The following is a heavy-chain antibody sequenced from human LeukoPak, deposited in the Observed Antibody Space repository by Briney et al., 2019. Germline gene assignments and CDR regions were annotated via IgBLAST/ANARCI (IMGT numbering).Heavy chain of an antibody. CDR1: GYSFTSYW. V-gene: IGHV5-51*01. Sequence: PGGSLKISCKGSGYSFTSYWIGWVRQMPGKGLEWMGIIYPGDSDTRYSPSFQGQVTISADKSISTAYLQWSSLKASDTAMYYCARILRFPMTYGDYWGQGTLVTVSS. CDR2: IYPGDSDT. CDR3: ARILRFPMTYGDY. D-gene: IGHD3-3*01. J-gene: IGHJ4*02.